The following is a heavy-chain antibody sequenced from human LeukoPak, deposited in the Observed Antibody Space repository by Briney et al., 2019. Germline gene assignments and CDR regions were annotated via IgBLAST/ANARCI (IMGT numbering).Heavy chain of an antibody. CDR1: GYSISSGYY. D-gene: IGHD7-27*01. Sequence: SSETLSLTCTVSGYSISSGYYWGWIRQPPGKGLEWIGSIYHSGSTYYNPSLKSRVTISVDTSKNQFALKLSSVTAADTAVYYCARQRTGDRPGWGYYYYMDVWGKGTTVTISS. CDR3: ARQRTGDRPGWGYYYYMDV. J-gene: IGHJ6*03. CDR2: IYHSGST. V-gene: IGHV4-38-2*02.